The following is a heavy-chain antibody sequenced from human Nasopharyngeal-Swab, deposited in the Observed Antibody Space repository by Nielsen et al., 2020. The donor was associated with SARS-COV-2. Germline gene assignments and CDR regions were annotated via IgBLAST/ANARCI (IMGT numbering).Heavy chain of an antibody. CDR1: GFTFSRYA. D-gene: IGHD2-15*01. CDR3: AKVADIVVVVAAPNFDY. J-gene: IGHJ4*02. Sequence: GESLKISCAAAGFTFSRYARSWVRQAPGKGLEWVSAISGSGGSTYYADSVKGRFTISRDNSKNTLYLQMNSLRAEDTAVYYCAKVADIVVVVAAPNFDYWGQGPLVTVSS. V-gene: IGHV3-23*01. CDR2: ISGSGGST.